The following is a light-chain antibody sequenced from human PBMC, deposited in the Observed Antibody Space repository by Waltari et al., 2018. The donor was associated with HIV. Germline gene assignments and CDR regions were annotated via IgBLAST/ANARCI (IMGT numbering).Light chain of an antibody. V-gene: IGKV3-15*01. Sequence: EIVMTQSPATLSVSPGERATISCRASQTVSSNLAWYQQKPGQAPRLLIHGASSRATGVPARFSGSGSGTEFTLTISSLQSEDFAVYYCQQYYKWPRTFGQGTKVEIK. CDR3: QQYYKWPRT. CDR1: QTVSSN. CDR2: GAS. J-gene: IGKJ1*01.